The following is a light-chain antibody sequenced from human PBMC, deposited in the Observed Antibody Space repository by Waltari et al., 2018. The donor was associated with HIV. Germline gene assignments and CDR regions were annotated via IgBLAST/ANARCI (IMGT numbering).Light chain of an antibody. V-gene: IGLV2-14*01. CDR2: EVS. J-gene: IGLJ2*01. CDR1: SSDVGGYSY. CDR3: SSYTTSSSLL. Sequence: QSALTQPASVSGSPGQSITLSCTGTSSDVGGYSYVSWYQQHPGKAPKLMIYEVSNRPSGVSNRFSGSKSGNTASLTISGLQAEDEADYYCSSYTTSSSLLFGGGTKLTVL.